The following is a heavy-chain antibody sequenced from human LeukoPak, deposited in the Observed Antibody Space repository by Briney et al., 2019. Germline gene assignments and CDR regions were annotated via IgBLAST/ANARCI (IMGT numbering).Heavy chain of an antibody. CDR3: AKDRGLTTVVTPGYFQH. CDR2: ISYDGSNK. CDR1: GFTFSSYG. Sequence: PGRSLRLSCAASGFTFSSYGMRWVHQAPGKGLEWVAVISYDGSNKYYADSVKGRFTISRDNSKNTLYLQMNSLRAEDTAVYYCAKDRGLTTVVTPGYFQHWGQGTLVTVSS. J-gene: IGHJ1*01. V-gene: IGHV3-30*18. D-gene: IGHD4-23*01.